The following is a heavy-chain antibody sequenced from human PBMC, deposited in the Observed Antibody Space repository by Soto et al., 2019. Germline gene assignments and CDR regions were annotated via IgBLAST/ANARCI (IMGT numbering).Heavy chain of an antibody. CDR2: IYYSGST. D-gene: IGHD7-27*01. Sequence: QVQLQESGPGLVKPSETLSLTCTVSGGSISSYYWSWIRQPPGKGLEWIGYIYYSGSTNYNPSRKSRVTTSVDTSKNQFALKLRSVTAADTAVYSCARAGTGGPIRFEPWGQGTLVTVSS. J-gene: IGHJ5*02. V-gene: IGHV4-59*01. CDR3: ARAGTGGPIRFEP. CDR1: GGSISSYY.